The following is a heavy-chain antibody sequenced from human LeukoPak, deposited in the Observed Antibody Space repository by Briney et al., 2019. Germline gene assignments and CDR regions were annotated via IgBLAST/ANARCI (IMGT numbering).Heavy chain of an antibody. CDR3: ARSYCSSTSCYPTTPNWFDP. D-gene: IGHD2-2*01. Sequence: SVKVSCKASGYTFTSYAISWVRQAPGQGLEWMGGIIPIFGTANYAQKFQGRVTITTDESTSTAYMELSSLRSEDTAVYYCARSYCSSTSCYPTTPNWFDPWGQGTLVTVSS. CDR1: GYTFTSYA. V-gene: IGHV1-69*05. CDR2: IIPIFGTA. J-gene: IGHJ5*02.